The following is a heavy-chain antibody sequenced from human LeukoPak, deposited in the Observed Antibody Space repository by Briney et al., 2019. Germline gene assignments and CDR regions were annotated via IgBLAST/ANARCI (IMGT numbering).Heavy chain of an antibody. CDR2: IWYDGSNK. Sequence: GGSLRLSCAASGFTFSSYGMHWVRQAPGKGLDWVAVIWYDGSNKYYADSVKGRFTISRDNSKNTLYLQMNSLRAEDTAVYYCARDPYSSSWDDAFDIWGQGTMVTVSS. CDR3: ARDPYSSSWDDAFDI. CDR1: GFTFSSYG. D-gene: IGHD6-13*01. V-gene: IGHV3-33*01. J-gene: IGHJ3*02.